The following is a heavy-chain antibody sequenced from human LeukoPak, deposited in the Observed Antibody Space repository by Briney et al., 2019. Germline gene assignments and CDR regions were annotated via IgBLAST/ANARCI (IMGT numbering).Heavy chain of an antibody. Sequence: PSETLSLTCTVSGGSISSSSYYWGWIRQPPGKGLEWIGYIYYSGSTNYKPSLKSRVTISVDTSKNQFSLKLSSVTAADMAVYYCARGGYYGSGNDFRFDPWGQGTLVTVSS. CDR3: ARGGYYGSGNDFRFDP. J-gene: IGHJ5*02. CDR1: GGSISSSSYY. D-gene: IGHD3-10*01. V-gene: IGHV4-61*05. CDR2: IYYSGST.